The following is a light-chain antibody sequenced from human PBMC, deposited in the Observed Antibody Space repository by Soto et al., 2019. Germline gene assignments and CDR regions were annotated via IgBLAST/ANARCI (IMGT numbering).Light chain of an antibody. V-gene: IGLV2-14*01. CDR3: SSYTSSSVYV. J-gene: IGLJ1*01. Sequence: QSALTQPASVSGSPGQSITISCTGTSSDVGGYNYVSWYQQHPGKAPKLMIYDVSNRPSGVSSRFSGSKSGNTASLTISGLPAEDEADYYCSSYTSSSVYVFGTGTKVTVL. CDR1: SSDVGGYNY. CDR2: DVS.